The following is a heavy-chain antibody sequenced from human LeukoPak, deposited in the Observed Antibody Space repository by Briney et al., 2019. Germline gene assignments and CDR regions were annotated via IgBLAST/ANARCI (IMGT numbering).Heavy chain of an antibody. V-gene: IGHV1-46*01. CDR1: GYTFTRYY. D-gene: IGHD1-26*01. Sequence: ASVKVSCKASGYTFTRYYMHWVRQAPGQGLEWMGIINPSGGSTSFAQNFQGRVTMTRDTSTSTVYMELSSLRSEDTAVYYCARDGGIEVGATKHYGTDVWGQGTTVTVSS. J-gene: IGHJ6*02. CDR3: ARDGGIEVGATKHYGTDV. CDR2: INPSGGST.